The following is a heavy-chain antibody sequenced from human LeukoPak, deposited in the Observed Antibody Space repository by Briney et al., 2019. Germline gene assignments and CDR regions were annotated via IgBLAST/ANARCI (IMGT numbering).Heavy chain of an antibody. V-gene: IGHV3-30*03. CDR3: ARAGCSSTSCQYGDY. D-gene: IGHD2-2*01. CDR1: GFPFSDYG. J-gene: IGHJ4*02. Sequence: PGGSLRLSCAASGFPFSDYGMYWVRQAPGKGLEWLAVISHDGSNKYYADSVKGRFTISRDNAKNSLYLQMNSLRAEDTAVYYCARAGCSSTSCQYGDYWGQGTLVTVSS. CDR2: ISHDGSNK.